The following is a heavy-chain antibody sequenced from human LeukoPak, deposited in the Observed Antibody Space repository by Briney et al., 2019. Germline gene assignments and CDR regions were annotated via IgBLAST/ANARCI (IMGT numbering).Heavy chain of an antibody. CDR3: ARGYSSGWGNYYFDY. CDR2: IYYSGST. CDR1: GGSISSSSYY. D-gene: IGHD6-19*01. Sequence: SETLSLTCTVSGGSISSSSYYWGWIRQPPGKGLEWIGSIYYSGSTYYNPSLKSRVTISVDTSKNQFSLKLSSVTAADTAVYYCARGYSSGWGNYYFDYWGQGTLVTVSS. V-gene: IGHV4-39*07. J-gene: IGHJ4*02.